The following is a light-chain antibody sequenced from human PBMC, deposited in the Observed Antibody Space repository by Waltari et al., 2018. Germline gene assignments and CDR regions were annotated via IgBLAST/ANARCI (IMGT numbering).Light chain of an antibody. CDR1: NIGTKN. V-gene: IGLV3-9*01. CDR2: RDN. J-gene: IGLJ1*01. CDR3: QVWDSSSAVV. Sequence: SYELTQPLSVSVDLGQTAKITCGGNNIGTKNVHWYQQKPGQAPVVVIYRDNTRPSGIPERFSGSNSGNTATLTISRAQAGDEADYYCQVWDSSSAVVFGTGTKVTVL.